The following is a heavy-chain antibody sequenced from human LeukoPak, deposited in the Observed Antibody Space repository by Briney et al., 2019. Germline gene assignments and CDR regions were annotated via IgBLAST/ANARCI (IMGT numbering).Heavy chain of an antibody. CDR1: GYTFTSYD. Sequence: ASVKVSCKASGYTFTSYDINWVRQATGQGLEWMGWMNPNSGNTGYAQKFQGRVTMTRNTSISTAYMELSSLRPEDTAVYYCVRVTRTYYYDSSGYPPDYWGQGTLVTVSS. D-gene: IGHD3-22*01. V-gene: IGHV1-8*01. CDR2: MNPNSGNT. CDR3: VRVTRTYYYDSSGYPPDY. J-gene: IGHJ4*02.